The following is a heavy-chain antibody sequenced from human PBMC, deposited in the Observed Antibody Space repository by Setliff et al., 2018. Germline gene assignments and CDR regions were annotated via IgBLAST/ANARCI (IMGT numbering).Heavy chain of an antibody. CDR1: GFTFSSYW. V-gene: IGHV3-7*01. J-gene: IGHJ1*01. CDR3: GSLTDGQH. Sequence: GGSLRLSCAASGFTFSSYWMSWVRQAPGKGLEWVANIKQDGSDKYYVDSVKGRFTVTRDNAKNSLYLQMDSLKVEDTAVYYCGSLTDGQHWGQGALVTVSS. D-gene: IGHD3-9*01. CDR2: IKQDGSDK.